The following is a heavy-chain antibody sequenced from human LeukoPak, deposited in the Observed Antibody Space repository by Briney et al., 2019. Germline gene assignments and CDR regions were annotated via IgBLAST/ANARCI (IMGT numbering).Heavy chain of an antibody. V-gene: IGHV1-18*01. D-gene: IGHD3-10*01. J-gene: IGHJ4*02. CDR1: GYTFTSYG. CDR2: ISAYNGNT. Sequence: VASVKVSCKASGYTFTSYGISWVRQAPGQGLEWMGWISAYNGNTNYAQKLQGRVTMTTDTSTSTAYMELRSLRSDDTAVYYCARDLPLWFGEPYDYWGQGILVTVTS. CDR3: ARDLPLWFGEPYDY.